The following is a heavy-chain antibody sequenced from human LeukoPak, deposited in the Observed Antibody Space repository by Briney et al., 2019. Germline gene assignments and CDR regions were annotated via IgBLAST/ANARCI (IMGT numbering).Heavy chain of an antibody. V-gene: IGHV1-8*01. J-gene: IGHJ1*01. Sequence: ASVKVSCKASGYTFTSDHINWVRQATGQGLEWMGWMNPNTGDTGYAQKFQDRVTMTRNTSISTAYMELSSLTSEDTAVYYCAAGSGWSRGYFQHWGQGSLVTVSS. CDR3: AAGSGWSRGYFQH. D-gene: IGHD6-19*01. CDR1: GYTFTSDH. CDR2: MNPNTGDT.